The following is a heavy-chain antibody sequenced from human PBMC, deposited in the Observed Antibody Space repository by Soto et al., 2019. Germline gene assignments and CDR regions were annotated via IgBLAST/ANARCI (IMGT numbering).Heavy chain of an antibody. CDR1: GDSIRCSSY. V-gene: IGHV4-39*01. CDR2: IYSTGNT. D-gene: IGHD6-13*01. Sequence: SETLSLTCTVSGDSIRCSSYLGWIRQPPGKGLEWIGSIYSTGNTYYNPSLNIQVTISVDTSKNQFSLNVISVTAADTAVYYCRRSSRYSTDVWGQGTTVT. CDR3: RRSSRYSTDV. J-gene: IGHJ6*02.